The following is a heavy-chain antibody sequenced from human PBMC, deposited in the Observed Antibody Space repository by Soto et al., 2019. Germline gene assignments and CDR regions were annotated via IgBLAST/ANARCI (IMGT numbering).Heavy chain of an antibody. D-gene: IGHD3-3*01. CDR3: ARMIFGRTGEYYFDY. V-gene: IGHV2-70*17. CDR1: GFSLSTSRMS. Sequence: SGPTLVNPTQTLTLTCTFSGFSLSTSRMSVARIRQPPGKALEWLARIDWDDAKFFNTSLKTRLTVSKDTSKNQVVLALTNMDPVDSGTYYCARMIFGRTGEYYFDYWGQGILVTVSS. J-gene: IGHJ4*02. CDR2: IDWDDAK.